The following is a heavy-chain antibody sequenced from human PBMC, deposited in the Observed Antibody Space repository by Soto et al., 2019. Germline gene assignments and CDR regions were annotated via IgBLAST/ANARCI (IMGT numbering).Heavy chain of an antibody. D-gene: IGHD2-2*01. V-gene: IGHV3-23*01. CDR2: ISGSGGST. CDR3: AKLKGYCSSTSCQRLYFDY. Sequence: GGSLRLSCAASGFTFSSYAMSWVRQAPGKGLEWVSAISGSGGSTYYADSVKGRFTISRDNSKNTLYLQMNSLRAEDTAVYYCAKLKGYCSSTSCQRLYFDYWGQGTLVTVSS. J-gene: IGHJ4*02. CDR1: GFTFSSYA.